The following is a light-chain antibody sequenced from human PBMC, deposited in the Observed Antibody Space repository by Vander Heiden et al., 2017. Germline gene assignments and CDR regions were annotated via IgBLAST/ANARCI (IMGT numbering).Light chain of an antibody. Sequence: SYELTQPPSVSVSPGQTARITCSGDALPKQYAYWYQQKPGQAPVLVIYKDSERPSGIPERFSGSSSGTTVTLTISGVQAEDEADYYCQSADSSGVVFGGGTKLTVI. CDR3: QSADSSGVV. V-gene: IGLV3-25*03. CDR2: KDS. J-gene: IGLJ2*01. CDR1: ALPKQY.